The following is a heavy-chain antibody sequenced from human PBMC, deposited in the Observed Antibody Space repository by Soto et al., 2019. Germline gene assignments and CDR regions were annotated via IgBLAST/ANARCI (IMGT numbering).Heavy chain of an antibody. Sequence: SETLSLTCTFSGVSISSSSYYWGWIRQPPGKGLEWIGSIYYSGSTYYNPSLKSRVTISVDTSKNQFSLKLSPVTAADTAVYYCARLGLSHGSGSFTSFYYYYGMEVWGQGTTVNVSS. D-gene: IGHD3-10*01. CDR1: GVSISSSSYY. V-gene: IGHV4-39*01. CDR2: IYYSGST. J-gene: IGHJ6*01. CDR3: ARLGLSHGSGSFTSFYYYYGMEV.